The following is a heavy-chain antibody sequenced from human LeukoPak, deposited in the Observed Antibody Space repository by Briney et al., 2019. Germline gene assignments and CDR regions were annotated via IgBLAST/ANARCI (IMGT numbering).Heavy chain of an antibody. CDR2: IDYDGTST. CDR3: VRSRWGDFDH. J-gene: IGHJ4*02. D-gene: IGHD3-16*01. Sequence: PGGSLRLSCAASGLTLSSFWMHWVRQAPGKGLVWVSRIDYDGTSTAYADSVKGRFTISRDNAKNTLFLQLNSLRVEDTAVYFCVRSRWGDFDHWGQGKLVTVSS. CDR1: GLTLSSFW. V-gene: IGHV3-74*01.